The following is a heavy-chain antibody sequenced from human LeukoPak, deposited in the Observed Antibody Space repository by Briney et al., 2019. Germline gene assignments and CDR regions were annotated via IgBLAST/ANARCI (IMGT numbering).Heavy chain of an antibody. J-gene: IGHJ5*02. CDR2: ISYDGSNK. D-gene: IGHD6-6*01. CDR1: GFTFSNYG. V-gene: IGHV3-30*03. CDR3: ARELLMGRYSSSPRGWFDP. Sequence: GGSLRLSCAXSGFTFSNYGMHWVRQAPGKGLEWVAVISYDGSNKYYADSVKGRFTISRDNSKNTLYLQMNSLRAEDTAVYYCARELLMGRYSSSPRGWFDPWGQGILVTVSS.